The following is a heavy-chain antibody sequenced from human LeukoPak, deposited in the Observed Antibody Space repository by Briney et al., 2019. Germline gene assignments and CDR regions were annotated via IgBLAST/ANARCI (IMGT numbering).Heavy chain of an antibody. CDR3: ARRLASSGAYSYFDY. Sequence: SGPTLVEPTQTLTLTRTVSGFSLSTSGVGVGWIRQPPGKALEWLGFIYWDDDERYRPSLKSRLTITKDTSKNQVVLTITNMDREDTATFSCARRLASSGAYSYFDYWGQGTLVTVSS. J-gene: IGHJ4*02. V-gene: IGHV2-5*02. CDR1: GFSLSTSGVG. CDR2: IYWDDDE. D-gene: IGHD6-19*01.